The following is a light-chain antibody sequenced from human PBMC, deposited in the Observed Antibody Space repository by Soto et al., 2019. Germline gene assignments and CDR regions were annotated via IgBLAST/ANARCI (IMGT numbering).Light chain of an antibody. Sequence: ELVLTKSPATLSLSPGEIATLSFSASQSVSNYFAWYQQKPGQAPRLLIYDASNRATGIPARFSGSGSGTDFTLTISSLEPEDFAVYYCQQRSNWITFGQGTRLEIK. CDR1: QSVSNY. CDR2: DAS. J-gene: IGKJ5*01. V-gene: IGKV3-11*01. CDR3: QQRSNWIT.